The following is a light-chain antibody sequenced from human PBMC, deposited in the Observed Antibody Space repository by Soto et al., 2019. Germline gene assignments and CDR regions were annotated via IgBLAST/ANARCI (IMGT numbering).Light chain of an antibody. CDR3: QVWASSSDHYV. V-gene: IGLV3-21*02. CDR1: NIGSKS. Sequence: LTQPPSVSVAPGQTARITCGGTNIGSKSVHWYQQKPGQAPVLVVYDDYDRPSGIPERFSGSNSGITATLTISRVEAGDEADYYCQVWASSSDHYVFGTGTKVTVL. CDR2: DDY. J-gene: IGLJ1*01.